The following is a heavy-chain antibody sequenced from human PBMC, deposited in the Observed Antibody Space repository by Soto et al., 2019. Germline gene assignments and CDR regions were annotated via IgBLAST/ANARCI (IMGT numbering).Heavy chain of an antibody. V-gene: IGHV1-18*01. CDR2: ISAYNGNT. CDR3: ARVNYDILTGYYRSGYYYYYMDV. CDR1: GYTFTSYG. Sequence: GASVKVSCKASGYTFTSYGISWVRQAPGQGLEWMGWISAYNGNTNYAQKLQGRVTMTTDTSTSTAYMELRSLRSDDTTVYYCARVNYDILTGYYRSGYYYYYMDVWGKGTTVTVSS. D-gene: IGHD3-9*01. J-gene: IGHJ6*03.